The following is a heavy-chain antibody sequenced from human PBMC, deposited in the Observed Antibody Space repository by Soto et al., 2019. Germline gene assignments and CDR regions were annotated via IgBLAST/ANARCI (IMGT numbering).Heavy chain of an antibody. Sequence: GGSLRLSCAVSGFSLCPYGVTWVRQTPEKGLEWVTGFSGGSGAIFYADSVRDRFTISRDSSTAYLQMNNLRPEDTAVYFCARWNGFGDSWGQGSLVTASS. CDR1: GFSLCPYG. J-gene: IGHJ4*02. V-gene: IGHV3-23*01. D-gene: IGHD1-1*01. CDR2: FSGGSGAI. CDR3: ARWNGFGDS.